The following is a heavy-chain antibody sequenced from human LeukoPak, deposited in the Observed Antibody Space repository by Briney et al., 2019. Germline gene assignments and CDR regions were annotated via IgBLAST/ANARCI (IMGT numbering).Heavy chain of an antibody. D-gene: IGHD3-3*01. CDR1: GYTFTGYY. Sequence: ASVKVSCKASGYTFTGYYMHWVRQAPGQGLEWMGRINPNSGGRNYAQKFQDRVTMTRDTSISTAYMELSRLRSDDTAVYYCARDARITIFGVVIIQASGNNWFDPWGLGTLVTVSS. CDR2: INPNSGGR. CDR3: ARDARITIFGVVIIQASGNNWFDP. J-gene: IGHJ5*02. V-gene: IGHV1-2*02.